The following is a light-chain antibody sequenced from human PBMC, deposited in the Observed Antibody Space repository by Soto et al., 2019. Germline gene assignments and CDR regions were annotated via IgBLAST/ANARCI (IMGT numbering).Light chain of an antibody. J-gene: IGKJ1*01. Sequence: DIQMTQSPSTLSASVGDRVTITCRASQSISSWLAWYQQRPEKAPKLLIYKASILESGVPSRFSGSGSGTEFTLTISSLQSDDFATYYCQQYNSYSRTFGQGTKVEIK. CDR1: QSISSW. CDR3: QQYNSYSRT. CDR2: KAS. V-gene: IGKV1-5*03.